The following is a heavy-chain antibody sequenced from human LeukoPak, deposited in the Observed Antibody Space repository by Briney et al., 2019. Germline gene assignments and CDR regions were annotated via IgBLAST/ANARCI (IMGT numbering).Heavy chain of an antibody. J-gene: IGHJ4*02. Sequence: PGGFLRLSCAASGFTFSSYSMNWVRQAPGKGLEWVSSISSSSSYIYYADSVKGRFTISRDNAKNSLYLQMNSLRAEDTAVYYCAREGVTIFGVVTFWGQGTLVTVSS. D-gene: IGHD3-3*01. CDR3: AREGVTIFGVVTF. V-gene: IGHV3-21*01. CDR1: GFTFSSYS. CDR2: ISSSSSYI.